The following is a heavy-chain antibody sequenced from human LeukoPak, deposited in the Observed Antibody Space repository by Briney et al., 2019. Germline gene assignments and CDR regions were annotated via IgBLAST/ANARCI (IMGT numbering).Heavy chain of an antibody. V-gene: IGHV4-59*01. Sequence: SETLSLTCTVSDGSISSYYWSWIRQPPGKGLEWIGYIYYTGRTDYNPSLKRRVTILVDTSKNQFSLSLSSVTAADTAVYYCARAATGTYGGFDYWGQGTLVTVSS. CDR1: DGSISSYY. CDR2: IYYTGRT. J-gene: IGHJ4*02. D-gene: IGHD1-1*01. CDR3: ARAATGTYGGFDY.